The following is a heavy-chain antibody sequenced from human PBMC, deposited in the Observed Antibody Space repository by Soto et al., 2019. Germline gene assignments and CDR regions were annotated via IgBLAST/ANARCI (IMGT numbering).Heavy chain of an antibody. Sequence: GGSLRLSCAASGFTFSSYGIHWVRQAPGKGLEWVAVISYDGSNKYYADSVKGRFTISRDNSKNTLYLQMNSLRAEDTAVYYCAKDISYYDSSGYYYDVPFDYWGQGTLVTVSS. J-gene: IGHJ4*02. V-gene: IGHV3-30*18. CDR1: GFTFSSYG. D-gene: IGHD3-22*01. CDR3: AKDISYYDSSGYYYDVPFDY. CDR2: ISYDGSNK.